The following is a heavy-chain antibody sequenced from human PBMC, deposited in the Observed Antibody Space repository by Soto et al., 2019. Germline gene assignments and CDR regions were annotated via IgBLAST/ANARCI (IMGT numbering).Heavy chain of an antibody. Sequence: GASVKVSCKASGYTFTSYAMHWVRQAPGQRLEWMGWINAGNGNTKYSQKFQGRVTITRDTSASTAYMELSSLRSEDTAVYYCARLYDIVLDQNDAFDIWGQGTMVTV. CDR3: ARLYDIVLDQNDAFDI. D-gene: IGHD2-8*01. V-gene: IGHV1-3*01. J-gene: IGHJ3*02. CDR2: INAGNGNT. CDR1: GYTFTSYA.